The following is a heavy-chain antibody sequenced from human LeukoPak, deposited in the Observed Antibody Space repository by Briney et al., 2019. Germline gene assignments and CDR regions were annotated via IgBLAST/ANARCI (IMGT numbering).Heavy chain of an antibody. V-gene: IGHV1-18*01. D-gene: IGHD2-2*02. CDR3: ARDLMHWSNTSCYRAYNWFDP. CDR1: GYTFTSYG. J-gene: IGHJ5*02. CDR2: ISAYNGNT. Sequence: GASVKVSCKASGYTFTSYGISWVRQAPGQGLEWMGWISAYNGNTNYAQKLQGRVTMTTDTSTSTAYMELRSLRSDDTAVYYCARDLMHWSNTSCYRAYNWFDPWGQGTLVTVSS.